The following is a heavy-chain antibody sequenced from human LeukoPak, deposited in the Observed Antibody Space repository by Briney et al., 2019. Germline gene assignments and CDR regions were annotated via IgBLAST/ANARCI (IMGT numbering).Heavy chain of an antibody. J-gene: IGHJ4*02. CDR3: AKVLAGTFGY. CDR2: ISYDGSNK. D-gene: IGHD6-19*01. Sequence: GRSLRLSCAASGFTFSSYGMHWVRQAPGKGLEWVAVISYDGSNKYYADSVKGRFTISRDNSKNTLYLQMNSLRAEDTAVYYCAKVLAGTFGYWGQGTLVTVSS. CDR1: GFTFSSYG. V-gene: IGHV3-30*18.